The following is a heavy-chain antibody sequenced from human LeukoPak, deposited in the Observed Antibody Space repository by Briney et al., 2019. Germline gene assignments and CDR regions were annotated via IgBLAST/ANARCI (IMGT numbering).Heavy chain of an antibody. V-gene: IGHV1-2*04. J-gene: IGHJ4*02. D-gene: IGHD6-13*01. CDR2: INPNSGGT. CDR1: GYTFTGYY. CDR3: ARDYSSSSYYFDY. Sequence: ASAKVSCKASGYTFTGYYMHWVRQAPGQGLEWMGWINPNSGGTNYAQKFQGWVTMTRDTSISTAYMELSRLRSDDTAVYYCARDYSSSSYYFDYWGQGTLVTVSS.